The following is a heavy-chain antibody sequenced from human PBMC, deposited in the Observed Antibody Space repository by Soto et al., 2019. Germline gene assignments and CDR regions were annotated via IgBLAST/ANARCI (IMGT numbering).Heavy chain of an antibody. J-gene: IGHJ6*03. CDR1: GFTLSGDA. V-gene: IGHV3-64*01. D-gene: IGHD6-6*01. Sequence: EVQLVESGGGLAQPGGSLRLSCAASGFTLSGDAMDWVRQAPGKGLEYVSGISTNGVGTYYANSVQGRFTISRDNSKNTVYLQIGSLRTEDMAVYYCARRARPDFYYMDVWGKGTTVTVSS. CDR2: ISTNGVGT. CDR3: ARRARPDFYYMDV.